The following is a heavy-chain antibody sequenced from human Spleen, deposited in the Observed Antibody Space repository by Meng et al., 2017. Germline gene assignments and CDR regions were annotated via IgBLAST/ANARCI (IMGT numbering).Heavy chain of an antibody. D-gene: IGHD6-13*01. CDR3: ARARSSSWSFDY. CDR2: INHSGSH. CDR1: GGSFSGYY. Sequence: QVQLQQWGAGLLKPSETLSLTCAVYGGSFSGYYWSWIRQPPGKGLEWIGEINHSGSHNYKPSLKSRVTLSVDTSKNQFSLKLSSVTAADTAVYYCARARSSSWSFDYWGQGTLVTVSS. V-gene: IGHV4-34*01. J-gene: IGHJ4*02.